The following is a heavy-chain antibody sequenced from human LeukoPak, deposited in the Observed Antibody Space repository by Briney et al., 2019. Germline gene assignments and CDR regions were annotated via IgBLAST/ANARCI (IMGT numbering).Heavy chain of an antibody. CDR2: IYYSGST. CDR3: ASSRDGYNDNAFDI. Sequence: SETLSLTCTVSGGSISSYYWSWIRQPPGKGLEWIGYIYYSGSTNYNPSLKSRVTISVDTSKNQFSLKLSSVTAADTAVYYCASSRDGYNDNAFDIWGQGTMVTVSS. D-gene: IGHD5-24*01. V-gene: IGHV4-59*08. CDR1: GGSISSYY. J-gene: IGHJ3*02.